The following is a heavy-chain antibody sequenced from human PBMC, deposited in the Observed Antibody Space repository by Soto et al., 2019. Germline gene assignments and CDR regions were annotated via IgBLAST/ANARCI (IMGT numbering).Heavy chain of an antibody. J-gene: IGHJ4*02. Sequence: CGSLRLSCAASGFTFMNYAMSLFGHSPLRWLEWVSVISGSGDRTYYADSVKGRFTISRDNFKNTLYLQMNSLRAEDTAVYYCAKEYFDWFFIPYYFTSWGQGTLVTVSS. V-gene: IGHV3-23*01. D-gene: IGHD3-9*01. CDR3: AKEYFDWFFIPYYFTS. CDR2: ISGSGDRT. CDR1: GFTFMNYA.